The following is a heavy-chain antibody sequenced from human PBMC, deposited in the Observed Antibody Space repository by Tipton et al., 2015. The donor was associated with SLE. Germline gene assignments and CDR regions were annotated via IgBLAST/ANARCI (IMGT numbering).Heavy chain of an antibody. J-gene: IGHJ3*01. CDR2: IYHSGST. CDR1: GYSISSGYY. CDR3: ARENVAADGALDV. Sequence: TLSLTCAVSGYSISSGYYWGWIRQPPGKGLEWIGSIYHSGSTYYNPSHKSRLTMSVDTSKNQFSLTVNSVTASDTAVYYCARENVAADGALDVWGQGTMVTVSS. D-gene: IGHD6-13*01. V-gene: IGHV4-38-2*02.